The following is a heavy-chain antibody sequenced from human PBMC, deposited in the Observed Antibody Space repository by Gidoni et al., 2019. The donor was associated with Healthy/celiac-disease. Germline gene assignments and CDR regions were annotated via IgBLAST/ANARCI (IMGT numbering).Heavy chain of an antibody. D-gene: IGHD3-22*01. Sequence: QVQLVQSGAEVKKPGASVKVSCKASGYTVTSYYMHWVRQAPGHGLEWMGIINPSGGSTSYAQKFQGRVTMTRDTSTSTVYMELSSLRSEDTAVYYCARQINRVVVISDDAFDIWGQGTMVTVSS. V-gene: IGHV1-46*03. CDR1: GYTVTSYY. CDR3: ARQINRVVVISDDAFDI. J-gene: IGHJ3*02. CDR2: INPSGGST.